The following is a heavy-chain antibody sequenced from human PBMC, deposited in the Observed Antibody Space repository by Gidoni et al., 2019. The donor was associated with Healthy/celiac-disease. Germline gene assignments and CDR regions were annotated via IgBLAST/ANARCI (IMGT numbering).Heavy chain of an antibody. V-gene: IGHV4-34*01. Sequence: QVQLQQWGAGLLKPSETLSLTCAVYGGSFSGYYWSWIRQPPGKGLEWIGEINHSGSTNYNPSLKSRFTISVDTSKNQFSQKLSSVTAADTAVYYCARVAVYSGYDFGDAFDIWGQGTMVTVSS. CDR1: GGSFSGYY. J-gene: IGHJ3*02. CDR3: ARVAVYSGYDFGDAFDI. D-gene: IGHD5-12*01. CDR2: INHSGST.